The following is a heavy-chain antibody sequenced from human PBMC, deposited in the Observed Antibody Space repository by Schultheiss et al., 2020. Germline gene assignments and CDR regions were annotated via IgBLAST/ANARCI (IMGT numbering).Heavy chain of an antibody. CDR1: GFTVSSNY. Sequence: GGSLRLSCAASGFTVSSNYMSWVRQAPGKGLEWVSAISGSGGSTHYADSVKGRFSISRDDAKNSVFLDMNSLRAEDTAMYYCARDDAWAFDIWGQGTMVTVSS. CDR2: ISGSGGST. J-gene: IGHJ3*02. V-gene: IGHV3-23*01. CDR3: ARDDAWAFDI.